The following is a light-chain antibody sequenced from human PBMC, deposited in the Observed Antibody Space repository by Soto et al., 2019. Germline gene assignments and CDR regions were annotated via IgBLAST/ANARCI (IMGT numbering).Light chain of an antibody. Sequence: QPVLTQSPSASASLGASVKLTCTLSSGHSSYAIAWHQQQPEKGPRYLMKLNSDGSHSKGDGIPDRFSGSSSGAERYLTISRLQSEDEADYYCQTWGTGIMVFAGGTKLTVL. J-gene: IGLJ2*01. CDR2: LNSDGSH. CDR3: QTWGTGIMV. V-gene: IGLV4-69*01. CDR1: SGHSSYA.